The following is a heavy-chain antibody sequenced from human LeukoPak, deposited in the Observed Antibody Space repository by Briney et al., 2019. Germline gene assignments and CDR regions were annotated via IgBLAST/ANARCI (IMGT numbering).Heavy chain of an antibody. Sequence: SQTLSLTCAVSGGSISSGGYSWSWIRQPPGKGLEWIGYIYHSGSTYYNPSLKSRVTISVDRSKNQFSPKLSSVTDADTAVYYCARCMTTAGWFDPWGQGTLVTVSS. V-gene: IGHV4-30-2*01. CDR1: GGSISSGGYS. J-gene: IGHJ5*02. CDR2: IYHSGST. CDR3: ARCMTTAGWFDP. D-gene: IGHD4-17*01.